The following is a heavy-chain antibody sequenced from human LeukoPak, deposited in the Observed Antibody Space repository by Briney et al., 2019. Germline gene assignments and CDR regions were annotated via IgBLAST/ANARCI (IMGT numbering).Heavy chain of an antibody. CDR3: ATKQWLAPPPDS. V-gene: IGHV3-74*01. CDR1: GFTFIKYW. Sequence: GGSLRLSCAASGFTFIKYWMLWVRQAPGKGLESVSRINTDGTVTTYADSVKSRFTVSRDNADNTMFLQMNSVRDEDTAVYYCATKQWLAPPPDSWGQGTPVTVSS. CDR2: INTDGTVT. J-gene: IGHJ4*02. D-gene: IGHD6-19*01.